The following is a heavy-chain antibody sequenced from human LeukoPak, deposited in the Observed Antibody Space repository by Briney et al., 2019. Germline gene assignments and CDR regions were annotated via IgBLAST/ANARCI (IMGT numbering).Heavy chain of an antibody. V-gene: IGHV1-69*01. J-gene: IGHJ4*02. CDR2: IIPIFGTA. D-gene: IGHD6-19*01. CDR1: GGTFSSYA. Sequence: SVKVSCKASGGTFSSYAISWVRQAPGQGLEWMGGIIPIFGTANYAQKFQGRVTITADESTSTAYMELSSLRAEDTAVYYCARASRSGYSSGWYRVDFDYWGQGTLVTVSS. CDR3: ARASRSGYSSGWYRVDFDY.